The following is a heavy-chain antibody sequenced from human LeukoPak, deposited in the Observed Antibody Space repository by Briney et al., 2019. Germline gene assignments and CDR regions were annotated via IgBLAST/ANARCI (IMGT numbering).Heavy chain of an antibody. V-gene: IGHV4-59*01. CDR2: IYHSGST. CDR1: GDSISTYY. D-gene: IGHD5-12*01. J-gene: IGHJ4*02. Sequence: SETLSLTCTVSGDSISTYYWSWIRQPPGKGLEWIGYIYHSGSTKYNPSPKSRVTISVDTSKNQFSLKLSSVTAADTAVYYCARDGYSGNDGLWGQGTLVTVSS. CDR3: ARDGYSGNDGL.